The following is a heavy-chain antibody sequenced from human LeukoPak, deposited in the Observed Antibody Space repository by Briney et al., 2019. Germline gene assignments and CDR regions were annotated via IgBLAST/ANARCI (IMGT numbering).Heavy chain of an antibody. V-gene: IGHV3-23*01. D-gene: IGHD6-19*01. CDR3: AKDPSYIAVAGTGGDY. CDR1: GFTFSSYA. Sequence: PGGSLRLSCAASGFTFSSYAMSWVRQAPGKGLEWVSAISGSGGSTYYADSVKGRFTISRDNSKNTLYLQMNSLRAEDTAVYYCAKDPSYIAVAGTGGDYWGQGTLVTVSS. CDR2: ISGSGGST. J-gene: IGHJ4*02.